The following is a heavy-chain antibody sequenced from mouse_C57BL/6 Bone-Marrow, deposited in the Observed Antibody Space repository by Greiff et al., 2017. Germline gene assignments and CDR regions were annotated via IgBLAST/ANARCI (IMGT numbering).Heavy chain of an antibody. CDR3: ARAGSRAAMDY. J-gene: IGHJ4*01. Sequence: EVKLMESGGGLVQPGGSLKLSCAASGFTFSDYGMAWVRQAPRKGPEWVAFISNLAYSIYYADTVTGRFTISRENAKHTLYLEMSSLRSEDTAIYYCARAGSRAAMDYWGQGTSVTVSS. V-gene: IGHV5-15*01. CDR1: GFTFSDYG. CDR2: ISNLAYSI. D-gene: IGHD1-1*01.